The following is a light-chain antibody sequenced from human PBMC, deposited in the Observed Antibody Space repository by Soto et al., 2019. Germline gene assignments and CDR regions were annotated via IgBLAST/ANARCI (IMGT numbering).Light chain of an antibody. CDR1: QSVSSY. J-gene: IGKJ4*01. Sequence: EIVLTQSPATLSLSPGERATLSCRASQSVSSYLAWYQQKPGQAPRLLIYDASNRATGIPARFSGSGSGTGFTLTISSLEPEDFAVYYCQQRLTFGGGTKVDIK. CDR3: QQRLT. V-gene: IGKV3-11*01. CDR2: DAS.